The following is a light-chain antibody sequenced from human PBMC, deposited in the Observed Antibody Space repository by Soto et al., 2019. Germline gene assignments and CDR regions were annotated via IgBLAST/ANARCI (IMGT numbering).Light chain of an antibody. V-gene: IGKV3-11*01. J-gene: IGKJ5*01. CDR1: QSVSSY. CDR3: QQRSNWTLT. Sequence: DIVWKPSPATPSLPPGESATLSCRASQSVSSYLAWYQKNPGQDPRLLIYDASNRATGIPARFSGSGSGTDFNLTISRLETEDFAVYYCQQRSNWTLTFGQGTRVDIK. CDR2: DAS.